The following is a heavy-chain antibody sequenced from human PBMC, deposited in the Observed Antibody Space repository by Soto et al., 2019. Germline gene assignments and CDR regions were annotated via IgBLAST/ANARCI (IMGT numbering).Heavy chain of an antibody. CDR2: ISYDGSNR. J-gene: IGHJ6*02. CDR1: GFTFSRFG. Sequence: PGGSLRLSCAASGFTFSRFGMHWVRQAPGKGLEWVAVISYDGSNRFYADSVKGRLTISRDNSKNTLYLQMNSLRPEDTAVYYCARVSWREKYGMDVWGQGATVTVSS. V-gene: IGHV3-30*03. CDR3: ARVSWREKYGMDV.